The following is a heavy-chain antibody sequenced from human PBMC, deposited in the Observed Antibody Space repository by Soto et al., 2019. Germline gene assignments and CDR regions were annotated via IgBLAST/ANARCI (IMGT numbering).Heavy chain of an antibody. CDR2: IYYSGST. D-gene: IGHD6-25*01. CDR3: ARLYGFSGFDY. J-gene: IGHJ4*02. V-gene: IGHV4-59*08. Sequence: SETLSLTCTVSGGSISSYYWSWIRQPPGKGLEWIGYIYYSGSTNYNPSLKSRVTVSVDTSKNQFSLKLSSVTAADTAVYYCARLYGFSGFDYWGQGTLVTVSS. CDR1: GGSISSYY.